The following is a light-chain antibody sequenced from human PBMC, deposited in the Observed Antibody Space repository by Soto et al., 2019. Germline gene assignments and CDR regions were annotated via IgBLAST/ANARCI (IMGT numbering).Light chain of an antibody. V-gene: IGLV2-14*01. CDR2: EVS. CDR3: TSYTSIILYV. CDR1: SSDVGGYNN. J-gene: IGLJ1*01. Sequence: SVLTQPASVSGSTGQSITIYCTGTSSDVGGYNNVAGYQQHPGKAPKLIIYEVSNRPSGVANRFSGSKSGNAASLTICGLQAVDEADYYCTSYTSIILYVFGTGTKVTV.